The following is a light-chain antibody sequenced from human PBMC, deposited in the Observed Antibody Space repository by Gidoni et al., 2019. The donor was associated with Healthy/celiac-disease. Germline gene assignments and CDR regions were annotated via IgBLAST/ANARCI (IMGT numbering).Light chain of an antibody. Sequence: EIVLTQTPATLSMSPGERATLSCRASQRVSSYLAWYQQKPGQAPRLLIYDASNRATGITARFSGSGSGTDFTLTISSLEPEDFAVYYCQHRGTFGQGTKLEIK. CDR1: QRVSSY. J-gene: IGKJ2*01. V-gene: IGKV3-11*01. CDR2: DAS. CDR3: QHRGT.